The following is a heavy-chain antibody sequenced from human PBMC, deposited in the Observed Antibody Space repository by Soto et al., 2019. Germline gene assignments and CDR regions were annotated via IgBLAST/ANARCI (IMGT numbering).Heavy chain of an antibody. CDR3: AKLQSWRALDY. CDR2: SSGSGSGP. CDR1: GFTFSNYD. D-gene: IGHD6-13*01. J-gene: IGHJ4*02. V-gene: IGHV3-23*01. Sequence: EVLLLESGGGLVQPGGSLRLSCAASGFTFSNYDMGWVRQAPGKGLELVSFSSGSGSGPYYADSVKGLFTISRDNAENTLYLQMNSLRVEDPAVYYCAKLQSWRALDYWGQGTLVTVSS.